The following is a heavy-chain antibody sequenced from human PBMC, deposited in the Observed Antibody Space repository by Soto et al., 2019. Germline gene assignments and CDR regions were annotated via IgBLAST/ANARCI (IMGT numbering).Heavy chain of an antibody. V-gene: IGHV3-66*01. CDR1: AFTVSNNY. Sequence: AQLVESGGDLVQPGGSLRLSCSVSAFTVSNNYMSWVRQAPGKGLEWVALIWSGGGIEYVDSVRGRFTICRDNSKNTLYHQMSSLRVEDTAGYYGAGGPNRGYWGQGTLVTVSP. J-gene: IGHJ4*02. CDR2: IWSGGGI. D-gene: IGHD3-10*01. CDR3: AGGPNRGY.